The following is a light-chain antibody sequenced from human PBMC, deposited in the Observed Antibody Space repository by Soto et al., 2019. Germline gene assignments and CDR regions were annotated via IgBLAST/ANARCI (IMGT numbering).Light chain of an antibody. CDR3: SSYASSSTDV. Sequence: QAVVTQPPSVSGAPGQRVTISCTGSSSNIGAGYDVHWYQQLPGTAPKLLIYGNSNRPSGVPDRFSGSKSGTSASLAITGLQAEDEADYYCSSYASSSTDVFGTGTKLTVL. CDR2: GNS. V-gene: IGLV1-40*01. CDR1: SSNIGAGYD. J-gene: IGLJ1*01.